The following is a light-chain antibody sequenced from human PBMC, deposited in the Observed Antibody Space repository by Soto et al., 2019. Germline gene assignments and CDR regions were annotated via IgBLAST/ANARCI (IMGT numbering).Light chain of an antibody. CDR3: QQSYSRMT. CDR1: QSISSY. Sequence: DIQMTRSPSSLSASVGDGVTITCRASQSISSYVSWYQQKPGKAPKLLIYAASRLESGVPSRFSGSRSGTDFTITISSLQPEDFATYYCQQSYSRMTFGQGTKVDIK. V-gene: IGKV1-39*01. J-gene: IGKJ1*01. CDR2: AAS.